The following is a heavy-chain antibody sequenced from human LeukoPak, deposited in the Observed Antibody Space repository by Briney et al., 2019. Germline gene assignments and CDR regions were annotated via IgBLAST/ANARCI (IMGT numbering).Heavy chain of an antibody. D-gene: IGHD6-13*01. Sequence: QCGGCLRLACAPAGFTVDDYAIGWVRQAPGDGLGWGSLISWDVGSTYHADSVKGRFTISRDNTKNSLYLQMNSLRAEDTALYYCAKSGRPRIAAAGTGMGVYYYSMDVWGKGTTVTVSS. V-gene: IGHV3-43D*03. J-gene: IGHJ6*03. CDR1: GFTVDDYA. CDR2: ISWDVGST. CDR3: AKSGRPRIAAAGTGMGVYYYSMDV.